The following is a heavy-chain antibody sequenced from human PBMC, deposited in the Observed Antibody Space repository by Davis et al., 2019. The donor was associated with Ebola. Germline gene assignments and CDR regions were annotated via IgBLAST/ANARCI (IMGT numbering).Heavy chain of an antibody. D-gene: IGHD2-2*01. V-gene: IGHV1-3*01. CDR2: INPDNGDT. Sequence: ASVKVSCKASGYTFTSFAIHWVRQAPGQRLEWMGWINPDNGDTKYSQNFQGRVTFTRDTSATTAYMELSSLRSEDTALYYCARESVPHQLLYYFEFWGQGTQVTVSS. CDR1: GYTFTSFA. J-gene: IGHJ4*02. CDR3: ARESVPHQLLYYFEF.